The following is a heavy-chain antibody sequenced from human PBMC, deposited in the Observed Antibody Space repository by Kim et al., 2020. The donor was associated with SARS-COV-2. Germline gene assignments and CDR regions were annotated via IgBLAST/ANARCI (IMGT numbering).Heavy chain of an antibody. CDR3: ARDRYSSSWYPGGYFDY. V-gene: IGHV4-4*02. D-gene: IGHD6-13*01. J-gene: IGHJ4*02. CDR1: GGSISSSNW. Sequence: SETLSLTCAVSGGSISSSNWWSWVRQPPGTGLEWLGEIYHSGSTNYNPSLKSRVTISVDKSKNQFSLKLSSVTAADTAVYYCARDRYSSSWYPGGYFDYWGQGTLVTVSS. CDR2: IYHSGST.